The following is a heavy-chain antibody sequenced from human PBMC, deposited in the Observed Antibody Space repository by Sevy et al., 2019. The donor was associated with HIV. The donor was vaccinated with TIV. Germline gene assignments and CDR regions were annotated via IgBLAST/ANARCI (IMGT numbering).Heavy chain of an antibody. CDR2: ISSSSSHI. CDR3: ARDHTYYDSGTILGWFAP. Sequence: GESLKISCAASGFTFSIYSMNWVRQAPGKGLEWVSSISSSSSHIYYGDSVKGRFTISRDNAKNSLYLQMNGLRAEDTAVYYCARDHTYYDSGTILGWFAPWGQGTLVTVSS. J-gene: IGHJ5*02. CDR1: GFTFSIYS. D-gene: IGHD3-10*01. V-gene: IGHV3-21*01.